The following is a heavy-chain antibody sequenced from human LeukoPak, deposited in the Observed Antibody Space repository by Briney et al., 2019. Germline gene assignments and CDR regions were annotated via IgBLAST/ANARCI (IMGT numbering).Heavy chain of an antibody. J-gene: IGHJ4*02. D-gene: IGHD6-6*01. V-gene: IGHV3-7*01. CDR1: GFTFSDYC. CDR3: ARRGGSSSRRSYIDY. CDR2: IKHDGSPR. Sequence: WGSLSLSCTASGFTFSDYCMTWIRQAPGKEPEWAANIKHDGSPRYYVDSERGRFTISSDNAKNSLFLQMDGLRAEDTAVYYCARRGGSSSRRSYIDYWGKGTLVTVSS.